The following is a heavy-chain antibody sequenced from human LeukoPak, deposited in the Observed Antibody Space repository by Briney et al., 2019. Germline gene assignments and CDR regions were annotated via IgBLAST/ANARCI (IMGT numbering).Heavy chain of an antibody. V-gene: IGHV1-24*01. CDR1: GYTLTELS. Sequence: ASVKVSCKVSGYTLTELSMHWVRQAPGKGLEWMGGFDPDDGETIYAQKFQGRVTMTEDTSTDTAYMELSSLRSEDTAVYYCATDRGYSYGMDVWGQGTTVTVSS. D-gene: IGHD5-18*01. CDR2: FDPDDGET. J-gene: IGHJ6*02. CDR3: ATDRGYSYGMDV.